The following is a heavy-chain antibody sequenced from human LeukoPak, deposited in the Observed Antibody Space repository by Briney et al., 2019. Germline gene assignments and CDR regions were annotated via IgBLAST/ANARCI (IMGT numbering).Heavy chain of an antibody. CDR2: ITGQADGGTI. CDR1: GFTVSNAR. CDR3: TTPERYYYDTIDFYGSPY. Sequence: WGSLRLSCAASGFTVSNARLSSVRRAPREGREWVGRITGQADGGTIDNAAPMKGRFTISRYESKNTLYLQMYSRKTEETAVYYCTTPERYYYDTIDFYGSPYWGQGTLVTASS. D-gene: IGHD3-22*01. J-gene: IGHJ4*02. V-gene: IGHV3-15*01.